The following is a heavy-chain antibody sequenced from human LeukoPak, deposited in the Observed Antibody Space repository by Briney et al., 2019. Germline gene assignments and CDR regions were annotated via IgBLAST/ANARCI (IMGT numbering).Heavy chain of an antibody. CDR1: GFTFSDYY. CDR3: ARSSGYFPFDY. V-gene: IGHV3-11*01. CDR2: ISSSGSTI. Sequence: GGSLRLSCAASGFTFSDYYMSWIRQAPGKGLEWVSYISSSGSTIYYADSVKGRFTISRDNAESSLYLQMNSLRAEDTAVYYCARSSGYFPFDYWGQGTLVTVSS. J-gene: IGHJ4*02. D-gene: IGHD3-22*01.